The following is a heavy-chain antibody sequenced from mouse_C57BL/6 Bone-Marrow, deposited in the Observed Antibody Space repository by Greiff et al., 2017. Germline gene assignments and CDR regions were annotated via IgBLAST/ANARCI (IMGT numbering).Heavy chain of an antibody. CDR1: GFNIKDDY. CDR2: IDPENGDT. D-gene: IGHD1-1*01. CDR3: TTSTTVVAPDAMDY. Sequence: VQLKQSGAELVRPGASVKLSCTASGFNIKDDYMHWVKQRPEQGLEWIGWIDPENGDTEYASKFQGKATITADTSSNTAYLQLSSLTSEDTAVYYCTTSTTVVAPDAMDYWGQGTSVTVSS. J-gene: IGHJ4*01. V-gene: IGHV14-4*01.